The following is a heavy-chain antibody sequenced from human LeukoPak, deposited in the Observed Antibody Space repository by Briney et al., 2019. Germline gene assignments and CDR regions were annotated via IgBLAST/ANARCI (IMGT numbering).Heavy chain of an antibody. CDR2: IIPLFGTA. J-gene: IGHJ6*03. Sequence: SVKVSCKASGGTFSSYAISWVRQAPGQGLEWMGGIIPLFGTANYAQKFQGRVTITADESTSTAYMELSSLRSEDTAVYYCARDAPDPWYYYYYMDVWGKGTTVTVSS. V-gene: IGHV1-69*13. CDR1: GGTFSSYA. CDR3: ARDAPDPWYYYYYMDV.